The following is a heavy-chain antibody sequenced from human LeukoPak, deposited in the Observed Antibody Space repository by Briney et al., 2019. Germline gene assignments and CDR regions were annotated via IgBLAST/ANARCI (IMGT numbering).Heavy chain of an antibody. CDR3: AREGGLVVGGPYNWFDP. J-gene: IGHJ5*02. D-gene: IGHD3-22*01. CDR2: ISPSGGST. V-gene: IGHV1-46*01. CDR1: GYTFTSNY. Sequence: ASVKVSCKAFGYTFTSNYMHWVRQAPGQGPEWMGVISPSGGSTTYAQKFQGRVTLTRDMSTSTDYLELSSLRSEDTAVYYCAREGGLVVGGPYNWFDPWGQGTLVTVSS.